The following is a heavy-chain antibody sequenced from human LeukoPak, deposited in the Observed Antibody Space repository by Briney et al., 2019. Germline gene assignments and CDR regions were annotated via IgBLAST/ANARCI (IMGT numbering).Heavy chain of an antibody. CDR2: INQDGSEK. D-gene: IGHD4-11*01. CDR1: GFTFINYW. V-gene: IGHV3-7*01. CDR3: AKGARGLQYYFDY. Sequence: GGSLRLSCAASGFTFINYWMSWVRQAPGKGLEWVGNINQDGSEKYYGDSVKDRFTISRDNAKNSLYLQMNSLRDEDAAVYYCAKGARGLQYYFDYWGQGTLVTVSS. J-gene: IGHJ4*02.